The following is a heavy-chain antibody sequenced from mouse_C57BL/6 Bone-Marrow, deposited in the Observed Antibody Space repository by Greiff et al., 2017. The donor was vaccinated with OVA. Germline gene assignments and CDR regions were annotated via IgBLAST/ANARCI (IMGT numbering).Heavy chain of an antibody. CDR1: GFTFSSYA. J-gene: IGHJ4*01. Sequence: EVQVVESGEGLVKPGGSLKLSCAASGFTFSSYAMSWVRQTPEKRLEWVAYISSGGDYIYYADTVKGRFTISRDNARNTLYLQMSSLKSEDTAMYYCTRDPSPYAMDYWGQGTSVTVSS. CDR2: ISSGGDYI. CDR3: TRDPSPYAMDY. V-gene: IGHV5-9-1*02.